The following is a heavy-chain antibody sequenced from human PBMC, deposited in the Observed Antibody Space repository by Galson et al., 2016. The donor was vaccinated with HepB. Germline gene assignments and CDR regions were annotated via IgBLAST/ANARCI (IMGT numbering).Heavy chain of an antibody. CDR1: GGSVSSGSYY. J-gene: IGHJ5*02. Sequence: SETLSLTCTVSGGSVSSGSYYWSWIRQPPGKGLEWIGYIYYSGSTNYNPSLKSRVTISVDTSKNQFSLKLTSVTAAGTAFYYCAREEERQLVRRFDPWGQGTLVTVSS. D-gene: IGHD6-13*01. CDR3: AREEERQLVRRFDP. CDR2: IYYSGST. V-gene: IGHV4-61*01.